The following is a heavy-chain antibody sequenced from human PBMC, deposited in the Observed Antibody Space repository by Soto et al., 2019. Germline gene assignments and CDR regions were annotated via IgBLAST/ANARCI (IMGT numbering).Heavy chain of an antibody. J-gene: IGHJ3*02. CDR3: ARAPRGPFEI. CDR1: GGSISSGGYY. CDR2: IYYSGST. V-gene: IGHV4-31*03. Sequence: SETLSLTCTVSGGSISSGGYYWSWIRQHPGKGLEWIGYIYYSGSTYYNPSLKSRVTKSVDTSKNQFSLKLSSVTAADTAVYYCARAPRGPFEIWGQGTMVAVS.